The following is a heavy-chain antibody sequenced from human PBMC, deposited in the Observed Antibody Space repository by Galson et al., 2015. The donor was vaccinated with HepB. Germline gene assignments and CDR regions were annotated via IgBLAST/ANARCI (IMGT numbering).Heavy chain of an antibody. CDR1: GFTFSDYY. J-gene: IGHJ6*03. Sequence: SLRLSCAASGFTFSDYYMSWIRQAPGKGLEWVSYISSSGSPIYYADSVKGRFTISRDNAKNSLYLQMNSLRAEDTAVYYCAREKGDYGDYPALNYYYYYMDVWGKGTTVTVSS. D-gene: IGHD4-17*01. CDR2: ISSSGSPI. V-gene: IGHV3-11*01. CDR3: AREKGDYGDYPALNYYYYYMDV.